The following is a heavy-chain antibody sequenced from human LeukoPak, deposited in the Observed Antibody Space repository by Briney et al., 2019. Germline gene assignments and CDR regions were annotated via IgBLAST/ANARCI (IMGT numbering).Heavy chain of an antibody. D-gene: IGHD1-26*01. Sequence: GGSLRLSCVASGFDFSTYAMHWVRQAPGKGLVWVSRINSDGSSTNYADSVKGRFTISRDNAKNTLYLQMNSLRVEDTAVYYCARVRSGSSAGNYGMDVWGQGTTVTVSS. CDR2: INSDGSST. CDR3: ARVRSGSSAGNYGMDV. CDR1: GFDFSTYA. V-gene: IGHV3-74*01. J-gene: IGHJ6*02.